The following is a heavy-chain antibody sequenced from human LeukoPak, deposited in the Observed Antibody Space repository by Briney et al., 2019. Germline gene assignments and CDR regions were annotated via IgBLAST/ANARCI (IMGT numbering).Heavy chain of an antibody. D-gene: IGHD3-10*01. CDR3: ARSKGSGSYYNVGYYYYYMDV. J-gene: IGHJ6*03. V-gene: IGHV1-69*13. CDR1: GGTFSSYA. Sequence: GASVKVSCKASGGTFSSYAISWVRQAPGQGLEWMGGIIPIFGTANHAQKFQGRVTITADESTSTAYMELSSLRSEDTAVYYCARSKGSGSYYNVGYYYYYMDVWGKGTTVTISS. CDR2: IIPIFGTA.